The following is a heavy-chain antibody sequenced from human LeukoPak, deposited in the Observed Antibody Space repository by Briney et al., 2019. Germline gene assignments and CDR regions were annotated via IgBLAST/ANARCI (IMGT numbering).Heavy chain of an antibody. J-gene: IGHJ4*02. V-gene: IGHV3-7*03. CDR1: GFTFSSYW. CDR2: IKQDGSEK. CDR3: ASALWGDPNY. Sequence: GGSLRLSCAASGFTFSSYWMSWGRQAPGKGLGWVSNIKQDGSEKYYVDSVKGRFTISRDNAKNSLYPQMNSLRAEDTAVYYCASALWGDPNYWGQGTLVTVSS. D-gene: IGHD2-21*02.